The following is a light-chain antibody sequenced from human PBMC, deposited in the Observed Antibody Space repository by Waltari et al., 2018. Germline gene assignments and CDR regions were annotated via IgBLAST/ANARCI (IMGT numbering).Light chain of an antibody. V-gene: IGKV4-1*01. CDR1: QSVLYSANNKNF. Sequence: DIVMTQSPDSLAVSLGERATINCKSSQSVLYSANNKNFLAWYQQKPGQPPKLLIYCASFRASGVPERFSGSASGTDFTLTISTLQAEDVAVYYCHQYYSTPDTFGQGTHLEIK. CDR2: CAS. J-gene: IGKJ2*01. CDR3: HQYYSTPDT.